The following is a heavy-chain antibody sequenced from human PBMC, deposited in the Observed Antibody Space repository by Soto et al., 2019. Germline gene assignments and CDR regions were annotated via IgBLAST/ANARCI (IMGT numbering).Heavy chain of an antibody. D-gene: IGHD3-22*01. CDR3: ARRPGSGYFFDY. CDR2: INAGNGNT. V-gene: IGHV1-3*01. J-gene: IGHJ4*02. Sequence: GASVKVSCKASGYTFTNYAMHWVRQAPGQRLEWMGWINAGNGNTKYSQKFQGRVTITRDKSTSTAYMELSSLRSEDTAVYYCARRPGSGYFFDYWGQGTLVTVSS. CDR1: GYTFTNYA.